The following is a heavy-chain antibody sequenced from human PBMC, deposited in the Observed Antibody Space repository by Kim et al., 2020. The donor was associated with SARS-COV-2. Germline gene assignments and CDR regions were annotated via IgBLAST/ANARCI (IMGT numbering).Heavy chain of an antibody. Sequence: GGSLRLSCAASGFTFSSYGMHWVRQAPGKGLEWVAVISYDGSNKYYADSVKGRFTISRDNSKNTLYLQMNSLRAEDTAVYYCAKDLMPGDILTGYYGMDVWGQGTTVTVSS. CDR3: AKDLMPGDILTGYYGMDV. CDR1: GFTFSSYG. D-gene: IGHD3-9*01. CDR2: ISYDGSNK. V-gene: IGHV3-30*18. J-gene: IGHJ6*02.